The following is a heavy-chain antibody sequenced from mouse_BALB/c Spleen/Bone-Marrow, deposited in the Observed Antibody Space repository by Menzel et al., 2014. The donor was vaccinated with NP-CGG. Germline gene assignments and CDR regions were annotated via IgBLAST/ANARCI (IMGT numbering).Heavy chain of an antibody. CDR1: GYVFSSYW. D-gene: IGHD2-10*02. Sequence: VQRVESGAELVRPGSSVKISCKASGYVFSSYWMNWVKQRPGQGLEWIGQIYPGDGDTNYNGKFKGKATLTADKSSSTAYMQLSSLTSEGSAVYFCARKYGDYWGQGTTLTVSS. CDR3: ARKYGDY. CDR2: IYPGDGDT. V-gene: IGHV1-80*01. J-gene: IGHJ2*01.